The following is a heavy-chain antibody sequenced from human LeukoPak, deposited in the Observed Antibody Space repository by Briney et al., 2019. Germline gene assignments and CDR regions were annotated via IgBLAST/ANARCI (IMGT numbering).Heavy chain of an antibody. V-gene: IGHV3-21*01. J-gene: IGHJ4*02. CDR2: ISSSGSYI. Sequence: GGSLRHSCAPSLFTFSTSNTNSVRQAPGKGLEWVSPISSSGSYIYFADSVRGRSTVSRDNAKNSLYLQMNSLRVEDTAVYYWARDRGNGHASDYWGQGTLVTVSS. CDR3: ARDRGNGHASDY. CDR1: LFTFSTSN. D-gene: IGHD3-10*01.